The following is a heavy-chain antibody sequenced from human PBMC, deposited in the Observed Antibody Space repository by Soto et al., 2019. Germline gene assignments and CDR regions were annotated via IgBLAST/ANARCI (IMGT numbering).Heavy chain of an antibody. D-gene: IGHD4-4*01. CDR2: IYGNDGK. CDR3: GHVEMTTIGAVDQ. V-gene: IGHV2-5*01. Sequence: QITLKESGPTLVKPTQTLTLTCTFSGFSLSTSAVGVGWIRQPPGKALEWLALIYGNDGKRYSPSLKSSLTITKDTSKQEVVLKLTNVDPVDTATYYCGHVEMTTIGAVDQWGHGILVTVSS. J-gene: IGHJ4*01. CDR1: GFSLSTSAVG.